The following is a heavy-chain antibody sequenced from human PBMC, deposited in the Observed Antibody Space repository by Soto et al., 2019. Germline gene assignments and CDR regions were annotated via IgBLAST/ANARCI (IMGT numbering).Heavy chain of an antibody. J-gene: IGHJ6*02. CDR2: ISAYNGNT. D-gene: IGHD6-6*01. V-gene: IGHV1-18*01. Sequence: QVQLVQSGAEVKKPGASVKVSCKASGYTFTSYGISWVRQAPGQGLEWLGWISAYNGNTNYAQKLQGRVTMTTDTSTSTAYMELRSLRSDDTAVYYCAREGIAARPEYYYGMDVWGQGTTVTVSS. CDR3: AREGIAARPEYYYGMDV. CDR1: GYTFTSYG.